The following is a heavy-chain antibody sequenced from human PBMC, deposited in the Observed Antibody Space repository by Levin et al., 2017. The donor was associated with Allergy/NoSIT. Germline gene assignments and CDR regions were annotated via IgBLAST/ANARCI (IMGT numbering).Heavy chain of an antibody. CDR3: AGRRNENMVTLAFDI. CDR1: GGSISSGGYY. Sequence: SETLSLTCTVSGGSISSGGYYWTWIRQHPGKGLEWIGNIYSSGGTYYNPSLKSRVTISVDTSKNQFSLRLSSVTAADTAVYYGAGRRNENMVTLAFDIWGQGTMVTVSS. J-gene: IGHJ3*02. CDR2: IYSSGGT. V-gene: IGHV4-31*03. D-gene: IGHD1-1*01.